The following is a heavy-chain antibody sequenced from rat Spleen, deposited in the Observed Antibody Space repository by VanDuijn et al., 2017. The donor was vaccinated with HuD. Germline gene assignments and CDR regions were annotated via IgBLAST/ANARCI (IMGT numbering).Heavy chain of an antibody. Sequence: EVQLVEAGGGLVQPGRSLKLSCAASGFTFSNYGMAWVRQAPTKGLEWVATIRYDGNNTYYRDDVKGRFTISRDNAKSTLYLQMNSLRSEDTATYYCTRVLGLQWPYYYVMDAWGQGASVTVSS. CDR3: TRVLGLQWPYYYVMDA. D-gene: IGHD1-1*01. CDR2: IRYDGNNT. V-gene: IGHV5-29*01. J-gene: IGHJ4*01. CDR1: GFTFSNYG.